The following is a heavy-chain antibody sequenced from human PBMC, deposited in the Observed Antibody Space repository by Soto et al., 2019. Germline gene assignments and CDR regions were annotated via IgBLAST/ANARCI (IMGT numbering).Heavy chain of an antibody. D-gene: IGHD6-19*01. CDR3: ASYGVAVAGAY. V-gene: IGHV1-46*03. Sequence: QVQLVQSGAEVKKPGASVKVSCKASGYTFTSYYMHWVRKAPVQGLAWMGIINPSGVSTSYAQKFQGRVTMTRDTSTSTVYMELSSLRSEDTAVYYCASYGVAVAGAYWGQGTLVTVSS. CDR1: GYTFTSYY. J-gene: IGHJ4*02. CDR2: INPSGVST.